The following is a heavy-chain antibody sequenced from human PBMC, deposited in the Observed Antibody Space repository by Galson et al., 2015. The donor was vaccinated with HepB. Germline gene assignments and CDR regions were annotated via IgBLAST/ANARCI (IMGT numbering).Heavy chain of an antibody. Sequence: CAISGDSVSSNSVAWNWIRQSPSRGLEWLGRTYHRSKWYHDYAVSVKSRITINPDTSKNQFSLQLSSVSLEDTAVYYCARAPAPDGSGFDYWGQGTLVTVSS. D-gene: IGHD3-10*01. CDR2: TYHRSKWYH. V-gene: IGHV6-1*01. J-gene: IGHJ4*02. CDR1: GDSVSSNSVA. CDR3: ARAPAPDGSGFDY.